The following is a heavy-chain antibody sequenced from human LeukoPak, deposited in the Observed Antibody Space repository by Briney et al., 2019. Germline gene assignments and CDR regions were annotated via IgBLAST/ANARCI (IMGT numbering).Heavy chain of an antibody. D-gene: IGHD5-24*01. CDR3: ARTARDGNMYSFDS. CDR1: GDSVSSGDYD. CDR2: VHVTGST. Sequence: SETLSLTCAASGDSVSSGDYDWSRIRQPAGKGLEWIGRVHVTGSTVSIPSLKSRVTMSVDTSRDFFSLNLTSVTAADTAVYYCARTARDGNMYSFDSCGHRRLISVSS. V-gene: IGHV4-61*02. J-gene: IGHJ4*01.